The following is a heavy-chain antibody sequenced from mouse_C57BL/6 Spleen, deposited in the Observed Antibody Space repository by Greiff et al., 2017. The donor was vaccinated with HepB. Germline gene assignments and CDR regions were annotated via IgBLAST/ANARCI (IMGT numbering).Heavy chain of an antibody. CDR2: IYPGNSDT. CDR1: GYTFTSYW. J-gene: IGHJ2*01. D-gene: IGHD1-1*01. CDR3: TLITTVVAIDY. Sequence: VQLQQSGTVLARPGASVKMSCKTSGYTFTSYWMHWVKQRPGQGLEWIGAIYPGNSDTSYNQKFKGKAKLTAVTSASTAYMELSSLTNEDSAVYYCTLITTVVAIDYWGQGTTLTVSS. V-gene: IGHV1-5*01.